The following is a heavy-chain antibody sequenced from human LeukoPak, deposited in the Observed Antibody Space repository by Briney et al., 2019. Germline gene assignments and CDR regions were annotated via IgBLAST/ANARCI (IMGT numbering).Heavy chain of an antibody. CDR3: ARDQRLYSGYDFWFDP. D-gene: IGHD5-12*01. Sequence: SETLSLTCTVSGDSITSRSYYWGWIRQAPGKGLEWIASIHYSGTTYYKPSLKSRVTISVDTSKNQFSLRLSSVTAADTAVYYCARDQRLYSGYDFWFDPWGQGTLVKVSS. V-gene: IGHV4-39*07. CDR1: GDSITSRSYY. CDR2: IHYSGTT. J-gene: IGHJ5*02.